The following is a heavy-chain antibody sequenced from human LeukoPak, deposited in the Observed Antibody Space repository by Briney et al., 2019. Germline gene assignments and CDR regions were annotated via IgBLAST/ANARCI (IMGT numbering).Heavy chain of an antibody. CDR2: ISKSGGRT. Sequence: GGSLRLSCATSGFTFSNYAMSWVRQGPGKGLEWVSAISKSGGRTDYTTSAKGRFTISRDNSKNTLYLQMNSLRVEDTAVYYCAKDYYGSGSQLGRDAFDIWGQGTMVTVSS. D-gene: IGHD3-10*01. V-gene: IGHV3-23*01. J-gene: IGHJ3*02. CDR1: GFTFSNYA. CDR3: AKDYYGSGSQLGRDAFDI.